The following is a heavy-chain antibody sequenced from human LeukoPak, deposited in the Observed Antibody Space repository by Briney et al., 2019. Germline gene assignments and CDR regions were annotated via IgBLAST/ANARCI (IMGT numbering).Heavy chain of an antibody. D-gene: IGHD4-17*01. J-gene: IGHJ5*02. CDR2: INPSGGST. V-gene: IGHV1-46*01. Sequence: ASVKVSCKASGYTFTSYYMHWVRRAPGQGLEWMGIINPSGGSTSYAQKFQGRVTMTRDTSTSTVYMELSSLRSGDTAVYYCARGGGGYGDYTPWGQGTLVTVSS. CDR1: GYTFTSYY. CDR3: ARGGGGYGDYTP.